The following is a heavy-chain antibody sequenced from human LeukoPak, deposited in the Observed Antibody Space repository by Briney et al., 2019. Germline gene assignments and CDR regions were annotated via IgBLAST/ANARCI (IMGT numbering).Heavy chain of an antibody. Sequence: SVKVSCKASGGTFSSYAISWVRQAPGQGLEWMGGIIPIFGTANYAQKFQGRVTITADESTSTAYMELSSLRSEDTAVYYCARENYDFWSGYSPFYYYYGMDVWGQGTTVTVSS. CDR3: ARENYDFWSGYSPFYYYYGMDV. D-gene: IGHD3-3*01. V-gene: IGHV1-69*13. J-gene: IGHJ6*02. CDR2: IIPIFGTA. CDR1: GGTFSSYA.